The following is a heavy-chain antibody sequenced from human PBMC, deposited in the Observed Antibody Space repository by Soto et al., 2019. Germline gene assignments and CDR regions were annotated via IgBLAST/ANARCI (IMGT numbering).Heavy chain of an antibody. Sequence: QVQLVESGGGVVKTSGSLRIACAASGFTFSDYYMSWVRQAPGKGLEWVSYISSSGNTIYYADSVKGRFTISRDNAKNSVYLQMNSLRAEDTALYFCAKMSSENCYDPVFSWGQGTLVTVSS. V-gene: IGHV3-11*01. CDR2: ISSSGNTI. J-gene: IGHJ5*02. D-gene: IGHD2-21*01. CDR1: GFTFSDYY. CDR3: AKMSSENCYDPVFS.